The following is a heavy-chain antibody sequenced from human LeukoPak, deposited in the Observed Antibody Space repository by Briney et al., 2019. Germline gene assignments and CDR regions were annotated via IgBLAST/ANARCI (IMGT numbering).Heavy chain of an antibody. CDR2: IQYDGSKR. D-gene: IGHD6-19*01. CDR1: TFTFSSYG. J-gene: IGHJ4*02. V-gene: IGHV3-30*02. Sequence: GGSLRLSCAASTFTFSSYGMHWVRQAPGKGLEWVAFIQYDGSKRYYADSVKGRFTISRDNSKNTLYLQMNSLRPDDTALYYCANTMYSSAWSPFDYWGRGTLVTVSS. CDR3: ANTMYSSAWSPFDY.